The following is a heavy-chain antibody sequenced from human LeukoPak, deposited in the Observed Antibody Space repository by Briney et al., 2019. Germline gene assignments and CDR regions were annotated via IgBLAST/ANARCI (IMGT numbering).Heavy chain of an antibody. CDR3: AKGLTVNDAFDI. D-gene: IGHD4-17*01. CDR1: GFTFSSYA. J-gene: IGHJ3*02. V-gene: IGHV3-23*01. CDR2: ISGSGGST. Sequence: SGGSLRLSCAASGFTFSSYAMSWVRQAPGKGLEWVSAISGSGGSTYYADSVKGRFTISRDNSKNTLYLQMNSLRAEDTAVYYCAKGLTVNDAFDIWGHGTMVTVSS.